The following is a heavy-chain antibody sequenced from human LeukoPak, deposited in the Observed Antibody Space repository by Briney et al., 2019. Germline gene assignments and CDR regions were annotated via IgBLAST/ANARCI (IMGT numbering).Heavy chain of an antibody. CDR3: ARDVDMITFGGVIPLY. V-gene: IGHV1-18*01. D-gene: IGHD3-16*02. J-gene: IGHJ4*02. CDR2: ISAYNGNT. Sequence: ASVKVSCKASGGTFSSYAISWVRQAPGQGLEWMGWISAYNGNTNYAQKLQGRVTMTTGTSTSTAYMELRSLRSDDTAVYYCARDVDMITFGGVIPLYWGQGTLVTVSS. CDR1: GGTFSSYA.